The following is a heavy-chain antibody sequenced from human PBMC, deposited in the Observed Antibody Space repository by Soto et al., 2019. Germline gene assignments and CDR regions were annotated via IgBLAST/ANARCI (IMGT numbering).Heavy chain of an antibody. CDR1: GGTFSSYT. Sequence: VASVKVSCKASGGTFSSYTISWVRQAPGQGLEWMGGIIPIFGTANYAQKFQGRVTITADESTSTAYMELSSLRSEDTAVYYCARDSPTMIVVGPYGMDVWGQGTTVTVSS. V-gene: IGHV1-69*13. J-gene: IGHJ6*02. D-gene: IGHD3-22*01. CDR2: IIPIFGTA. CDR3: ARDSPTMIVVGPYGMDV.